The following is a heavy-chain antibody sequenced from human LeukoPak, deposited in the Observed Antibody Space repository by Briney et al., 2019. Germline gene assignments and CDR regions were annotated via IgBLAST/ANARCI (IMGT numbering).Heavy chain of an antibody. CDR3: ARDYNWGFDY. CDR2: INWSGGST. D-gene: IGHD3-16*01. J-gene: IGHJ4*02. V-gene: IGHV3-20*04. CDR1: GFAFDEHG. Sequence: GGSLRLSCTASGFAFDEHGMSWVRQVPGKGLEWVSGINWSGGSTGYADPLRGRFTISRDNAQNSLYLQMNSLRVEDTAVYYCARDYNWGFDYWGQGTLVTVSS.